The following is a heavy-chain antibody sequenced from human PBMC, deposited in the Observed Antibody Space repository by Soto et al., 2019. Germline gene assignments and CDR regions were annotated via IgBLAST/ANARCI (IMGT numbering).Heavy chain of an antibody. CDR3: ARGASITIFGVVISYYYYGMDV. D-gene: IGHD3-3*01. V-gene: IGHV1-46*01. CDR1: GYTLTHYH. J-gene: IGHJ6*02. CDR2: INPSGGST. Sequence: GASVKVSCKGSGYTLTHYHMHWVRQAPGQGLEWVGIINPSGGSTSYAQKFQGRVTMTRDTSTSTVYMELSSLRSEDTAVYYCARGASITIFGVVISYYYYGMDVWGQGTTVTVSS.